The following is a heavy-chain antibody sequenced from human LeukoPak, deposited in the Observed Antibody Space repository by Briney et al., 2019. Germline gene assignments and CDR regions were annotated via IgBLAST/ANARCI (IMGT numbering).Heavy chain of an antibody. CDR1: GFTFSSYA. V-gene: IGHV3-23*01. Sequence: GGSLRLSCAAAGFTFSSYAMSWVRQAPGKGLEWVSAISGSGGTTYYADSVKGRFTISRDNPKNTLYLQMNSLRAEDTAVYYCAKGQRYSYGFDYWGQGTLVTVSS. D-gene: IGHD5-18*01. J-gene: IGHJ4*02. CDR3: AKGQRYSYGFDY. CDR2: ISGSGGTT.